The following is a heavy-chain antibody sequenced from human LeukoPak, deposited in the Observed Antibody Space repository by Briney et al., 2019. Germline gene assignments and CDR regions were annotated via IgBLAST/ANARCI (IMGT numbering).Heavy chain of an antibody. CDR2: INSGGDDT. CDR1: GFTFSTYW. J-gene: IGHJ4*02. D-gene: IGHD6-19*01. Sequence: GGSLGLSCAASGFTFSTYWMHWVRQAPGKGLVWVSLINSGGDDTRYADSVKGRFTISRDNAKNTLYLQMNSLRAEDTAVYYCARRIGYSSGHSAVYYFDYWGQGTLVTVSS. CDR3: ARRIGYSSGHSAVYYFDY. V-gene: IGHV3-74*01.